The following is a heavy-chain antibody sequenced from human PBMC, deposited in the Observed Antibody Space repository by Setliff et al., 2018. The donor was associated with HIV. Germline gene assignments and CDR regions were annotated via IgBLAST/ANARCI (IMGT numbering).Heavy chain of an antibody. CDR2: IIPIFGTA. J-gene: IGHJ6*03. D-gene: IGHD2-8*01. V-gene: IGHV1-69*13. Sequence: SVKVSCKASGYTFTNYGISWVRQAPGQGLEWMGGIIPIFGTANYAQKFQGRVTITADESTSTAYMELSSLRSEDTAVYYCARLVYATSYYYYYMDVWGKGTTVTVSS. CDR1: GYTFTNYG. CDR3: ARLVYATSYYYYYMDV.